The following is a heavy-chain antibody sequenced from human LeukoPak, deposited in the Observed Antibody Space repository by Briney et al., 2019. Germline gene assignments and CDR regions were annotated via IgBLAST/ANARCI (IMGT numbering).Heavy chain of an antibody. D-gene: IGHD2-15*01. J-gene: IGHJ4*02. Sequence: GGSLRLSCAASGFTFSSYWMSWVRQAPGKGLEWVANIKQDGSEKYYVDSVKGGFTISRDNAKNSLYLQMNSLRAEDTAVYYCAREGCSGGSCYYLYWGQGTLVTVSS. CDR1: GFTFSSYW. CDR2: IKQDGSEK. CDR3: AREGCSGGSCYYLY. V-gene: IGHV3-7*01.